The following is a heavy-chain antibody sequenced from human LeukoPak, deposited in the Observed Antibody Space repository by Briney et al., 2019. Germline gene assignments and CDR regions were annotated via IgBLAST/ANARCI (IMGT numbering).Heavy chain of an antibody. V-gene: IGHV1-24*01. Sequence: ASVKVSCKVSGYTLTELSMHWVRQAPGKGLEWMGGFDPEDGETIYAQKFQGRVTMTEDTSTDTAYMELSSLRSEDTAVYYCAIVGGSTGGGSEYYYYYYGMDVWGQGTTVTVSS. D-gene: IGHD3-10*01. CDR2: FDPEDGET. CDR3: AIVGGSTGGGSEYYYYYYGMDV. J-gene: IGHJ6*02. CDR1: GYTLTELS.